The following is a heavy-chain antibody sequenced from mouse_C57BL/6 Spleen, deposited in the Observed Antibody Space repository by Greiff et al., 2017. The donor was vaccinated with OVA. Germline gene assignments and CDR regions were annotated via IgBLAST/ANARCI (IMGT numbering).Heavy chain of an antibody. CDR3: TREGNWAFDY. J-gene: IGHJ2*01. CDR1: GFTFSSYA. CDR2: ISSGGDYI. D-gene: IGHD4-1*01. Sequence: EVKLQESGEGLVKPGGSLKLSCAASGFTFSSYAMSWVRQTPEKRLEWVAYISSGGDYIYYADTVKVRFTISRDNARNTLYLQMSSLKSEDTAMYYCTREGNWAFDYWGQGTTLTVSS. V-gene: IGHV5-9-1*02.